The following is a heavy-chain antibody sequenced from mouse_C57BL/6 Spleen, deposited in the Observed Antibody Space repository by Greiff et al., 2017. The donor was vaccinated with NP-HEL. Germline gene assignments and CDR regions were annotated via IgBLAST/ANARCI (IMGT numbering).Heavy chain of an antibody. CDR2: IDPENGDT. D-gene: IGHD2-5*01. J-gene: IGHJ4*01. V-gene: IGHV14-4*01. CDR1: GFNIKDDY. CDR3: TPYSNYVAMDY. Sequence: VQLQQSGAELVRPGALVKLSCTASGFNIKDDYMHWVKQRPEQGLEWIGWIDPENGDTEYASKFQGKATITADTSSNTAYLQLSSLTSEDTAVYYCTPYSNYVAMDYWGQGTSVTVSS.